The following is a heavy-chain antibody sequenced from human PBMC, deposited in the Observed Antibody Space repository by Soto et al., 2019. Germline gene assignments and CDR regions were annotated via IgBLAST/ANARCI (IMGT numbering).Heavy chain of an antibody. V-gene: IGHV4-4*07. D-gene: IGHD5-18*01. J-gene: IGHJ4*02. CDR2: IFSSGST. CDR3: GREGSCSCYNFSHGIQLWSLDF. Sequence: TETLSLTCTASGGSINTFYWGWVRQHAGKGLEWIGRIFSSGSTSFNPSLERRVAMPVATSKNHSSLNLSSVSAAGMGVYYCGREGSCSCYNFSHGIQLWSLDFGGQGALVTVFS. CDR1: GGSINTFY.